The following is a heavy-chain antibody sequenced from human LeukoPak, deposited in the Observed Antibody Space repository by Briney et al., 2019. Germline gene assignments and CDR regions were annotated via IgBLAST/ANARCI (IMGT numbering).Heavy chain of an antibody. D-gene: IGHD1-26*01. CDR2: ISGSGDST. V-gene: IGHV3-23*01. CDR1: GFTFSSFA. CDR3: AKTLSGPTDFFDY. Sequence: PGGSLRLSCAASGFTFSSFAMNWVRQAPGKGLEWVSSISGSGDSTYYADSVKGRFTISRDNSKNTLSLQMNSLRAEDTAVYYCAKTLSGPTDFFDYWGQGTLVTVSS. J-gene: IGHJ4*02.